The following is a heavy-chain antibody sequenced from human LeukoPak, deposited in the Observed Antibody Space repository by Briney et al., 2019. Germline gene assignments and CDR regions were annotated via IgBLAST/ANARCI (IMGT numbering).Heavy chain of an antibody. D-gene: IGHD3-10*01. Sequence: GASVKVSCKASGDTFSSHAMNWVRQAPGQTLEWMGWINAGNGDDTKYSQKFQARLTMTTDTSATTVYMELNSLRSEDTAVYYCARSGFHDAFDIWGQGTMVTVSS. CDR2: INAGNGDDT. J-gene: IGHJ3*02. V-gene: IGHV1-3*01. CDR1: GDTFSSHA. CDR3: ARSGFHDAFDI.